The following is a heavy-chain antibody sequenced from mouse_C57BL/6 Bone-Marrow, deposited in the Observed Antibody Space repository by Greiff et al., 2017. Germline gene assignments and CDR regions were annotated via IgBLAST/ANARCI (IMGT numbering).Heavy chain of an antibody. CDR3: FSRGPAD. CDR1: GYTFTDYN. Sequence: VQLKEPGPELVKPGASVKLSCKASGYTFTDYNMNWVKQSNGKGLEWIGVINPNYGTTSYNQKFKGKATLTVDQSSSTAYMQLNSLTSEDSAVYYYFSRGPADWGQGTTLTVSS. CDR2: INPNYGTT. D-gene: IGHD1-1*01. V-gene: IGHV1-39*01. J-gene: IGHJ2*01.